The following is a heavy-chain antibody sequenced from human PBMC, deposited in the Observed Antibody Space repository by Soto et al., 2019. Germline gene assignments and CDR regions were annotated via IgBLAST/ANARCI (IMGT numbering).Heavy chain of an antibody. D-gene: IGHD6-13*01. J-gene: IGHJ4*02. CDR3: VRSWAY. CDR1: GFSFSSYG. V-gene: IGHV3-23*01. Sequence: EVQLLESGGGLVQSGGSLRLSCAASGFSFSSYGMNWVRLAPGEGLEWVSTVSPAGTTLYADSVRGRFTISRDNSKSTVDLQMNGLRVDDTAIYYCVRSWAYWGRGTVVTVSS. CDR2: VSPAGTT.